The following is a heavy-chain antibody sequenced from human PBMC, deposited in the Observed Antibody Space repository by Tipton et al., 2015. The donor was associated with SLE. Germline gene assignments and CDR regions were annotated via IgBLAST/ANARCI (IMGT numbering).Heavy chain of an antibody. CDR2: IYISGST. CDR3: ASGTGEGYFDY. CDR1: GYSISSGYY. Sequence: TLSLTCTVSGYSISSGYYWGWIRQPAGKGLEWIGRIYISGSTNYNPSLKSRVTISVHTSKDQFSLKVNSVTAADTAVYYCASGTGEGYFDYWGQGTLVTVSS. V-gene: IGHV4-61*02. J-gene: IGHJ4*02. D-gene: IGHD7-27*01.